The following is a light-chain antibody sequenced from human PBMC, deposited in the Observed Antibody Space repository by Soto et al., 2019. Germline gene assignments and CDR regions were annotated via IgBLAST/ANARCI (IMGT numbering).Light chain of an antibody. CDR3: QQRSNWPYT. CDR1: QSVGSY. V-gene: IGKV3-11*01. Sequence: EIVLTQSPATLSLSPGEGATLSCRASQSVGSYLAWYQQIPGQAPRRLIYDASNTATGIPARFSGSGSGTDFTLTIGSLEPEDFAVYYCQQRSNWPYTFGQGTKLEIK. CDR2: DAS. J-gene: IGKJ2*01.